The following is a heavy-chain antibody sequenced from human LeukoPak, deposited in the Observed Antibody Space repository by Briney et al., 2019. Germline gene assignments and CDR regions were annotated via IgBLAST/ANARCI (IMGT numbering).Heavy chain of an antibody. CDR2: IKQDGSQ. J-gene: IGHJ4*02. Sequence: GGSLRLSCAASGFPFIRHWMGWVRQAPGKGLEWVASIKQDGSQHYVDSVKGRFTISRDNTKSSLSLQMISLRLEDTALYYCARGPDYGDRLDYFDYWGQGTLVTVSS. D-gene: IGHD4-17*01. CDR1: GFPFIRHW. V-gene: IGHV3-7*01. CDR3: ARGPDYGDRLDYFDY.